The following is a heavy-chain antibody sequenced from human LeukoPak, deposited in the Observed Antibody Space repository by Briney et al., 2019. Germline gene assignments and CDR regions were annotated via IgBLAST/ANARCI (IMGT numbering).Heavy chain of an antibody. J-gene: IGHJ4*02. CDR3: ARAIKYYYDSSGYYAYYFDY. Sequence: GASVKVSCKASGYTFTSYDINWVRQATGQGLEWMGWMNPNSTNTGYAQKFQGRATMTRNTSVSTAYMELSSLRSEDTAVYYCARAIKYYYDSSGYYAYYFDYWGQGTLVTVSS. CDR2: MNPNSTNT. D-gene: IGHD3-22*01. V-gene: IGHV1-8*01. CDR1: GYTFTSYD.